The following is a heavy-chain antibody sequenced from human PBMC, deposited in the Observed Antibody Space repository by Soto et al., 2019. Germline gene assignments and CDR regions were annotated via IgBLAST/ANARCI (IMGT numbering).Heavy chain of an antibody. CDR2: IYYSGNT. Sequence: PSETLSLTCTVSGGSISSYYWGWIRQPPGKGLEWIGSIYYSGNTYYNPSLKSRVTISVDTAKNQFSLKLSSVTAADTAVYYCARQGDYYGSGSSNYWYFDLWGRGTLVTVS. V-gene: IGHV4-39*01. J-gene: IGHJ2*01. CDR1: GGSISSYY. CDR3: ARQGDYYGSGSSNYWYFDL. D-gene: IGHD3-10*01.